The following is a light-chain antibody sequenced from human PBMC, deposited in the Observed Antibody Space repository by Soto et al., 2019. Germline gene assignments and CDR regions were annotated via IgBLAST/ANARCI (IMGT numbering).Light chain of an antibody. CDR1: SSDVGGYNY. J-gene: IGLJ1*01. V-gene: IGLV2-11*01. CDR2: DVS. CDR3: CSYAGSSFYV. Sequence: QSVLTQPRSVSGSPGQSVTISCTGTSSDVGGYNYVPWYQQHPGKAPKLMIHDVSKRPSGVPDRFSGSKSGNTASLTISGLQAEDEADYYCCSYAGSSFYVFGTGTKVTVL.